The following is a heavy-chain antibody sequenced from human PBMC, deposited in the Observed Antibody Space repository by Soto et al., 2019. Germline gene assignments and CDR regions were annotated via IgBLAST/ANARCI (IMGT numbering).Heavy chain of an antibody. D-gene: IGHD2-2*02. J-gene: IGHJ5*02. V-gene: IGHV4-31*03. CDR2: IYYSGST. Sequence: SDTLSLTCTVSGGSISSGGYYWSWIRQHPGKGLEWIGYIYYSGSTYYNPSLKSRVTISVDTSKNQFSLKLSSVTAADTAVYYCARTHIVVVPAAISPWFDPWGQGTLVTVSS. CDR3: ARTHIVVVPAAISPWFDP. CDR1: GGSISSGGYY.